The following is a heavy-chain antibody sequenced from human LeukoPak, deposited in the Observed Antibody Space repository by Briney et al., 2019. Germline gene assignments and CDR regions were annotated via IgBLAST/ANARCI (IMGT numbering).Heavy chain of an antibody. D-gene: IGHD3-22*01. CDR3: AKDARYYDSSGYYSSDRYFDY. Sequence: SETLSLTCTVSGGSISSSSYYWGWIRQPPGKGLEWIGSIYYSGSTYYNPSLKSRVTISVDTSKNQFSLKLSSVTTEDTAVYYCAKDARYYDSSGYYSSDRYFDYWGQGTLVAVSS. V-gene: IGHV4-39*07. CDR2: IYYSGST. J-gene: IGHJ4*02. CDR1: GGSISSSSYY.